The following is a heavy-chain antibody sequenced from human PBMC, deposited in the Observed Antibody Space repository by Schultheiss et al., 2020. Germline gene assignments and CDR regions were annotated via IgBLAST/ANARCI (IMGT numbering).Heavy chain of an antibody. Sequence: SETLSLTCTVSGGSISCFHWSRIRQPPGKGLEWIGYIYYSGSTYYNPSLKSLVTISVDTSKNQFSLKLSSVTAADTAVYYCAREALSSGHQLLGNWGQGTLVTVSS. CDR3: AREALSSGHQLLGN. CDR2: IYYSGST. CDR1: GGSISCFH. V-gene: IGHV4-59*06. J-gene: IGHJ4*02. D-gene: IGHD2-2*01.